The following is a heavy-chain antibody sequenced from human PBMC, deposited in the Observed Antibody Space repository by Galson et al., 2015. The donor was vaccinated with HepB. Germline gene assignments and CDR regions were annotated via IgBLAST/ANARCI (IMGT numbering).Heavy chain of an antibody. CDR1: GGSISSSSYY. D-gene: IGHD6-13*01. Sequence: ETLSLTCTVSGGSISSSSYYWGWIRQPPGKGLEWIGSIYYSGSTYYNPSLKSRVTISVDTSKNQFSLKLSSVTAADTAVYYCARRKRIAAAHDYWGQGTLVTVSS. CDR3: ARRKRIAAAHDY. V-gene: IGHV4-39*01. J-gene: IGHJ4*02. CDR2: IYYSGST.